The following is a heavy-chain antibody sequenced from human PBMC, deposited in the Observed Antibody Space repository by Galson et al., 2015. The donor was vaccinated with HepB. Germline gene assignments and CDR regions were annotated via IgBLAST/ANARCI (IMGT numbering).Heavy chain of an antibody. CDR3: ARDSTGDLPLDY. J-gene: IGHJ4*02. D-gene: IGHD7-27*01. V-gene: IGHV1-2*02. CDR1: GYTFTVFY. CDR2: IDPNSGGT. Sequence: SVKVSCKASGYTFTVFYMHWVRQAPGQGLEWMGWIDPNSGGTDYTQKFQGRVTMTRDTSISTAYMELSRLRSDDTAVYYCARDSTGDLPLDYWGQGTLVTVSS.